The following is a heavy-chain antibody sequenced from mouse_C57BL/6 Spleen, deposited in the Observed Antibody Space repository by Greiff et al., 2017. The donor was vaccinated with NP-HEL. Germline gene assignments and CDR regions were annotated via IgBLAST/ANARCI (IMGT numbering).Heavy chain of an antibody. CDR2: IYPGDGDT. CDR1: GYAFSSSW. Sequence: VQLQQSGPELVKPGASVKISCKASGYAFSSSWMNWVKQRPGKGLEWIGRIYPGDGDTNYNGKFKGKATLTADKSSSTAYMQLSSLTSEDSAVYFCARTTTVVHWYFDVWGTGTTVTVSS. V-gene: IGHV1-82*01. J-gene: IGHJ1*03. CDR3: ARTTTVVHWYFDV. D-gene: IGHD1-1*01.